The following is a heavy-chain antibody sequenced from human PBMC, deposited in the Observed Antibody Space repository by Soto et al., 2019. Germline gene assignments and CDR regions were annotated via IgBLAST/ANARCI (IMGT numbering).Heavy chain of an antibody. CDR3: AREYYGMDV. CDR2: ITSSSNTR. Sequence: GGSLILSCAASGFTFSRKSMNWVRQAPGKGLGWLSYITSSSNTRYYADSVKGRFTISRDNAKNSLYLQMNSLRAEDTAVYYCAREYYGMDVWGQGTTVTVSS. J-gene: IGHJ6*02. CDR1: GFTFSRKS. V-gene: IGHV3-48*01.